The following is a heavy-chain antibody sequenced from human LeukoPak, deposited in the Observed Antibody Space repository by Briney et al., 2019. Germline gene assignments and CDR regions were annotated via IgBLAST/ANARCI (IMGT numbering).Heavy chain of an antibody. V-gene: IGHV3-13*04. D-gene: IGHD6-19*01. CDR3: SRVGSSGWPNYFDS. CDR1: GFTFSSYD. Sequence: GRSLRLSCAASGFTFSSYDMHWVRQATGKGLEWVSVIGTSGDTYYAGSVKGRFTISRENAKNSLYLQMNSLTAGDTAVYFCSRVGSSGWPNYFDSWGQGTLVTVSS. J-gene: IGHJ4*02. CDR2: IGTSGDT.